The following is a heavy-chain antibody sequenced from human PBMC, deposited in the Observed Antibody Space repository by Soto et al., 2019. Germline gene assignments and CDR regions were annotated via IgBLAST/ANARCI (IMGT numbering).Heavy chain of an antibody. Sequence: SVKVSFKASSYAFTGYYMHWVRQAPGQGLEWMGWINPNSGGTNYAQKFQGWVTMTRDTSISTAYMELSRLRSDDTAVYYCARVVRSSSSGSFWFDPWGQGTLVTVSS. J-gene: IGHJ5*02. CDR1: SYAFTGYY. CDR3: ARVVRSSSSGSFWFDP. D-gene: IGHD6-6*01. V-gene: IGHV1-2*04. CDR2: INPNSGGT.